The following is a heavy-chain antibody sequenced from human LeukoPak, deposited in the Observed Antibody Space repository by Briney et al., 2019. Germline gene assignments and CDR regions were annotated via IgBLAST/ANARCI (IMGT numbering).Heavy chain of an antibody. Sequence: PGGSLRLSCAASGFTFSNAWMSWVRQAPGKGLEWVGCIKSKTDGGTTDYAAPVKGRFTISRDDSKNTLYLQMNSLKTEDTAVYYCTTRHIVVVTAITSFDYWGQGTLVTVSS. V-gene: IGHV3-15*01. CDR1: GFTFSNAW. J-gene: IGHJ4*02. CDR2: IKSKTDGGTT. D-gene: IGHD2-21*02. CDR3: TTRHIVVVTAITSFDY.